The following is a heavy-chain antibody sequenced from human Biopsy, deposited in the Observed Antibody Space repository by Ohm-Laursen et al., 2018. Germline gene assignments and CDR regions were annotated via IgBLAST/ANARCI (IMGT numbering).Heavy chain of an antibody. CDR1: GGSISSGGYY. CDR2: MYYSGST. D-gene: IGHD3-9*01. CDR3: AGLVTGFIDP. V-gene: IGHV4-31*02. J-gene: IGHJ5*02. Sequence: SQTLSLTCFVSGGSISSGGYYWGWIRQHPGKGLEWIGHMYYSGSTYYNPSLKSRITISVDTSKNQFSLKLSSVTAADTAVYYCAGLVTGFIDPWGQGTLVTVSS.